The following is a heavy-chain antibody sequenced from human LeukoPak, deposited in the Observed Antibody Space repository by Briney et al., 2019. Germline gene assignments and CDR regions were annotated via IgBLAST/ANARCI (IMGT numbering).Heavy chain of an antibody. CDR1: GFTFSSYA. V-gene: IGHV3-23*01. Sequence: GGSLRLSCAASGFTFSSYAMSWVRQAPGKGLEWVSAISGSGGSTYYADSVKGRFAISRDNSKNTLYLQMNSLRAEDTAVYYCAKDRVLGDGYNYGDFDYWGQGTLVTVSS. J-gene: IGHJ4*02. CDR3: AKDRVLGDGYNYGDFDY. CDR2: ISGSGGST. D-gene: IGHD5-24*01.